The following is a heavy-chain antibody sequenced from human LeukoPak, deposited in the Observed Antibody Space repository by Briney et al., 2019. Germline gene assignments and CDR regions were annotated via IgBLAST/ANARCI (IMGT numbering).Heavy chain of an antibody. CDR1: GGSIASSFY. CDR3: ARASVLLSADY. V-gene: IGHV4-59*01. J-gene: IGHJ4*02. Sequence: SETLSLTCTVSGGSIASSFYWSWIRQSPGKGLEWIGYIYNSGGTKYNPSLKSRLTISVDTSKNQFSLNLSSVTAADTAVYYCARASVLLSADYWGQGTLVTVSS. D-gene: IGHD3-16*01. CDR2: IYNSGGT.